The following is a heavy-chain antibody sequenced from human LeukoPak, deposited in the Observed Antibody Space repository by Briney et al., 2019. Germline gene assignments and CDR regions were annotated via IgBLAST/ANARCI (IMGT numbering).Heavy chain of an antibody. D-gene: IGHD3-3*01. CDR3: ARDSEPDFWSGYFCLDY. Sequence: GGSLRLSCAASGFTFSSYSMNWVRQAPGKGLEWVSSISSSSSYIYYADSVKGRFTISRDNAKNSLYLQMNSLRAEDTAVYYCARDSEPDFWSGYFCLDYWGQGTLVTVSS. J-gene: IGHJ4*02. CDR1: GFTFSSYS. V-gene: IGHV3-21*01. CDR2: ISSSSSYI.